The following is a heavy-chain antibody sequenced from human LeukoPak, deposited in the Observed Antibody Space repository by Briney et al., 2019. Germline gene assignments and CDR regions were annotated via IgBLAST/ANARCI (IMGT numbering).Heavy chain of an antibody. CDR2: IIPILGIA. CDR1: GYTFTSYA. Sequence: SVKVSCKASGYTFTSYAMNWVRQAPGQGLEWMGRIIPILGIANYAQKFQGRVTITADKSTSTAYMELSSLRSEDTAVYYCASGRDGYTTFDYWGQGTLVTVSS. J-gene: IGHJ4*02. V-gene: IGHV1-69*04. CDR3: ASGRDGYTTFDY. D-gene: IGHD5-24*01.